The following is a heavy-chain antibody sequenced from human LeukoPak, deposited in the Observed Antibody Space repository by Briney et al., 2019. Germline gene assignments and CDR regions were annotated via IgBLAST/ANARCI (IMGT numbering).Heavy chain of an antibody. V-gene: IGHV1-24*01. Sequence: RASVKVSCKVSGYTLTELSMHWVRQAPGKGLEWMGGFDPEDGETIYAQKFQGRVTITRDTSASAAYMELSNLRSEDTAVYYCARVEGGSGSYYNWFDPWGQGTLVTVSS. CDR2: FDPEDGET. CDR3: ARVEGGSGSYYNWFDP. CDR1: GYTLTELS. D-gene: IGHD3-10*01. J-gene: IGHJ5*02.